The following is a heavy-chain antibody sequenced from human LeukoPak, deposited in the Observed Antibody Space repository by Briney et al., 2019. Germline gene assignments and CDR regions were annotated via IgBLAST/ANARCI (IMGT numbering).Heavy chain of an antibody. J-gene: IGHJ4*02. V-gene: IGHV3-66*02. D-gene: IGHD1-26*01. CDR3: ARLDSGSLDY. Sequence: GGSLRLSCAASGFTVSSNYMSWVRQAPGKGLEWVSVIYSGGSTYYADSVKGRFTISRDNSRNTLYLQMNSLRAEDTAVYYCARLDSGSLDYWGQGTLVTVSS. CDR1: GFTVSSNY. CDR2: IYSGGST.